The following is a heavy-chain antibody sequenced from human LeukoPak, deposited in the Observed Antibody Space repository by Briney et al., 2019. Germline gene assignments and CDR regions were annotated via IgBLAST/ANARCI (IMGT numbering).Heavy chain of an antibody. CDR3: ARDCRGYYDSSGYFDH. V-gene: IGHV4-61*01. CDR1: GDSVSSDSYY. D-gene: IGHD3-22*01. CDR2: IYYSGTT. J-gene: IGHJ4*02. Sequence: PSETLSLTCTVSGDSVSSDSYYWSWIRQRPGKGLEWIGYIYYSGTTKQNPSLKSRVTLSVDTSKNQLYLKLNSVTAADTAVYYCARDCRGYYDSSGYFDHWGQGTLVTVSS.